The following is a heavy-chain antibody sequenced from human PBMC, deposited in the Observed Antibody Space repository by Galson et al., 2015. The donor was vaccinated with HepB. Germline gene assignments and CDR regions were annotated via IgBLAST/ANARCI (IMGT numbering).Heavy chain of an antibody. CDR3: AKGYGLFDL. CDR2: IRYDRNDK. D-gene: IGHD4-17*01. J-gene: IGHJ5*02. CDR1: AFTFSNFG. V-gene: IGHV3-30*02. Sequence: SLRLSCAASAFTFSNFGMHWVRQAPGKGLEWVAFIRYDRNDKYYGDSVKGRFTISRDNSKNTLSFQMNSLRAEDTAVYYCAKGYGLFDLWGQGTLVTVSS.